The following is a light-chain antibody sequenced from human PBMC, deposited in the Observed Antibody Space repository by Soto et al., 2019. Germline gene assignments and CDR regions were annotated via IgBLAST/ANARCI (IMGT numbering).Light chain of an antibody. Sequence: QTVLTQPASVSGSPGQSITISCTGTSNDIGSYNYVSWYQQYPGKAPKLMIFDVSNRPSGVSNRFSGSKSGNTASLTISGLQAEDEADYYCSSYTSSSYTSSTTLYVFGTGTKVTVL. CDR1: SNDIGSYNY. V-gene: IGLV2-14*01. CDR2: DVS. J-gene: IGLJ1*01. CDR3: SSYTSSSYTSSTTLYV.